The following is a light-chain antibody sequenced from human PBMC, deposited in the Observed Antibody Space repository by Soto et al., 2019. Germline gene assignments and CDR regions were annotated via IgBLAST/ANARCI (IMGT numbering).Light chain of an antibody. CDR3: QKSNSSPLT. V-gene: IGKV1-27*01. Sequence: DIQMTQSPSSLSASVGDRVTITCRASQGISNYLAWYQQKPGKVPKLLMYAASTLQSGVPSRFSGSGSGTDFTITITGLQHEDVAVYYCQKSNSSPLTFGGGTKVEIK. CDR1: QGISNY. J-gene: IGKJ4*01. CDR2: AAS.